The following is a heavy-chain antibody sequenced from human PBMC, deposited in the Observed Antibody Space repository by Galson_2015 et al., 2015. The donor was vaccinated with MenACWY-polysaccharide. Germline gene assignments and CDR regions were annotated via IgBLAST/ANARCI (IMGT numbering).Heavy chain of an antibody. Sequence: SLRLSCAASGFTFSRYWMSWVRQSPGKGLEWVAHIKQDGTETKYMDSVKGRFTISRDNAKNSLYLQMNSLRADDTAVYYCARDEGSGWLGPYFYEDWGQRTLVTVSS. J-gene: IGHJ4*02. CDR3: ARDEGSGWLGPYFYED. CDR2: IKQDGTET. D-gene: IGHD6-19*01. CDR1: GFTFSRYW. V-gene: IGHV3-7*01.